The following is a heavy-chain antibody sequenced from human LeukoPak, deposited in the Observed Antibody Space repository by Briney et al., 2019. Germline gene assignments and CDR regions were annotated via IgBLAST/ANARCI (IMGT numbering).Heavy chain of an antibody. CDR3: TRYNNDHFDY. CDR2: IAYDGSRA. Sequence: GGSLRLSCARSGFTFGGHGMHSFRQTPGNGLEWVAVIAYDGSRAFYADSVKGRFTISRDNSKNTMSVQMDDLRAEDTAVYYCTRYNNDHFDYWGQGTLVTVSS. D-gene: IGHD1-14*01. J-gene: IGHJ4*02. V-gene: IGHV3-33*01. CDR1: GFTFGGHG.